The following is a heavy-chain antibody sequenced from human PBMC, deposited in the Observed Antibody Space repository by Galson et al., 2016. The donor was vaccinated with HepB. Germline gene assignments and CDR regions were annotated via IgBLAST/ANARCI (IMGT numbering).Heavy chain of an antibody. CDR2: TFYRSNWVD. Sequence: CAISGDSVSNNGAAWIWVRHSPSRGLEWLGRTFYRSNWVDHYGESVRNRITINPDTSKNQFSLQLNSVTPEDTAVYYCAKAILLGRGMDVWGQGTAVTVSS. J-gene: IGHJ6*02. D-gene: IGHD3-10*01. V-gene: IGHV6-1*01. CDR1: GDSVSNNGAA. CDR3: AKAILLGRGMDV.